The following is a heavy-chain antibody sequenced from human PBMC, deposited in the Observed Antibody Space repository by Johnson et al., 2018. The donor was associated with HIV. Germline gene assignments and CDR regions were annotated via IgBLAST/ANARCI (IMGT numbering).Heavy chain of an antibody. CDR3: ARAPGGIPRAAVDI. CDR2: IKSKTDGGTT. D-gene: IGHD2-15*01. J-gene: IGHJ3*02. Sequence: VQLVESGGGLVKPGGSLRLSCAASGITFSNAWMSWVRQAPGKGLEWVGRIKSKTDGGTTDYAAPVKGRFTISRDDSKNTLYLQMNSLRAEDTAVYYWARAPGGIPRAAVDIWGQGTMVTVSS. CDR1: GITFSNAW. V-gene: IGHV3-15*01.